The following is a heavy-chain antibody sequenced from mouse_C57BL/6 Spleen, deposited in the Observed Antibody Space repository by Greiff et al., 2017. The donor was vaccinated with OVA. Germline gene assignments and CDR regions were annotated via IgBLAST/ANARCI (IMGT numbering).Heavy chain of an antibody. CDR1: GYTFTDYE. CDR3: TKGGGSSHWYFDV. V-gene: IGHV1-15*01. J-gene: IGHJ1*03. Sequence: QVHVKQSGAELVRPGASVTLSCKASGYTFTDYEMHWVKQTPVHGLEWIGAIDPETGGTAYNQKFKGKAILTADKSSSTAYMELRSLTSEDSAVYYCTKGGGSSHWYFDVWGTGTTVTVSS. D-gene: IGHD1-1*01. CDR2: IDPETGGT.